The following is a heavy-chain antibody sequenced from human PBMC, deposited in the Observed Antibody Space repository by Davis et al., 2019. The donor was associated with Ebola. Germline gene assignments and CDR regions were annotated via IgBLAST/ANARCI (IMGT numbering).Heavy chain of an antibody. CDR2: IHYSGST. V-gene: IGHV4-59*01. D-gene: IGHD3-10*01. J-gene: IGHJ3*02. Sequence: SETLSLTCTVSGGSISRYYWTWIRQPPGKRLEWIGFIHYSGSTSYNPSLKSRVTISVDTSNKQFTLKLSSVTAADTAVYYCAREYTTMVRGVIITGDAFDIWGQGTMVTVSS. CDR3: AREYTTMVRGVIITGDAFDI. CDR1: GGSISRYY.